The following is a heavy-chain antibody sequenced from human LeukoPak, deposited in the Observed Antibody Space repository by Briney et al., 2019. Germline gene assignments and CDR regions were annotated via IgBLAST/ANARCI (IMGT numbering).Heavy chain of an antibody. CDR1: GGSISSGDYY. J-gene: IGHJ4*02. Sequence: SETLSLTCTVSGGSISSGDYYWSWIRQPPGKGLEWIGYTYDSGTTYYTPSLKSRVTISVDTSKNQFSLKLSSVTAADTAVYYCARHPSLYSSSWYYFDYWGQGTLVTVSS. D-gene: IGHD6-13*01. CDR3: ARHPSLYSSSWYYFDY. CDR2: TYDSGTT. V-gene: IGHV4-30-4*01.